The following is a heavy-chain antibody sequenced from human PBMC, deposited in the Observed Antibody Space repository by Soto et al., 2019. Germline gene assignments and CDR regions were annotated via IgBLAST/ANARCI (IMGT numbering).Heavy chain of an antibody. CDR3: ARDSGWPILNFDN. CDR1: DFDFSSYG. J-gene: IGHJ4*02. Sequence: GGSLRLSCAASDFDFSSYGIHWVRQAPGKGLEWVAASSYDGRETFYADSAKGRFTVSKEMSKNTAFLQMNALRHEDTAVYFCARDSGWPILNFDNWGQGTPVTAPQ. D-gene: IGHD3-10*01. CDR2: SSYDGRET. V-gene: IGHV3-30*03.